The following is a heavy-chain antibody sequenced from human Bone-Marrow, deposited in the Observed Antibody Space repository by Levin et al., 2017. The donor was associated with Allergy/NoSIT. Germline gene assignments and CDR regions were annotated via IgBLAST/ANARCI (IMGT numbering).Heavy chain of an antibody. J-gene: IGHJ4*02. V-gene: IGHV4-34*01. D-gene: IGHD6-19*01. CDR3: ARGYPRVAGLRGPRYFDY. Sequence: SETLSLTCAVYGGSFSGYYWSWIRQPPGKGLEWIGEINHSGSTNYNPSLKSRVTISVDTSKNQFSLKLSSVTAADTAVYYCARGYPRVAGLRGPRYFDYWGQGTLVTVSS. CDR2: INHSGST. CDR1: GGSFSGYY.